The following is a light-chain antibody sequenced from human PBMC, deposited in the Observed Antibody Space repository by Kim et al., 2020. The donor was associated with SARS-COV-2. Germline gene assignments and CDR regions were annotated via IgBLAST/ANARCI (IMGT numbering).Light chain of an antibody. CDR3: FSYTSSGTYV. J-gene: IGLJ1*01. CDR2: DVS. Sequence: GQSITISCTGTSSDIGGYEYVSWYQQHPGKAPKLIIYDVSDRPSGISNRFSGSKSGNTTSLIISSLQAGDEADYYCFSYTSSGTYVFGSATRVTVL. V-gene: IGLV2-14*03. CDR1: SSDIGGYEY.